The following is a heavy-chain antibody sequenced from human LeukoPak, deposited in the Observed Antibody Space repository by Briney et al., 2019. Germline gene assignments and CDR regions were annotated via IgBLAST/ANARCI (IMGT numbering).Heavy chain of an antibody. CDR3: ARDILWWSGNAFDI. Sequence: SETLSLTCTVSGGSISSYYWSWIRQPPGKGLEWIGYIYYSGSTNYNPSLKSRVTISVDTSKNQFSLKLSSVTAADTAVYYCARDILWWSGNAFDIWGQGTMVTVSS. CDR1: GGSISSYY. D-gene: IGHD2-21*01. J-gene: IGHJ3*02. V-gene: IGHV4-59*12. CDR2: IYYSGST.